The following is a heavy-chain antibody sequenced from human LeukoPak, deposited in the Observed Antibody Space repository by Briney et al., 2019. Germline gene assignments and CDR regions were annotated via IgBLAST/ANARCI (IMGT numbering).Heavy chain of an antibody. CDR2: ISGSGGTT. CDR3: AKSRSWYYFDY. J-gene: IGHJ4*02. Sequence: GGSLRLSCAASGFTFSSYAMSWVRQAPGKGLEWVSGISGSGGTTYYADSVKGRFTISRDNSKNTLYLRMNSLRAEDTAVYYCAKSRSWYYFDYWGQGTLVTVSS. CDR1: GFTFSSYA. V-gene: IGHV3-23*01. D-gene: IGHD2-15*01.